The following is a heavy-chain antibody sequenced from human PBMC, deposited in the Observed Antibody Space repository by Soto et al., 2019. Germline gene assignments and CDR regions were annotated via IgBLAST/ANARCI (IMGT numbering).Heavy chain of an antibody. CDR3: ARREVVIGGGIDY. CDR2: MNPNSGNT. Sequence: QVQLVQSGAEVKKPGASVKVSCKASGYTFTSYDINWVRQATGQGLEWMGWMNPNSGNTGYAQKFQGRVTMTRNTSKSPAYMEVGSLRSEDTAVYYCARREVVIGGGIDYWGQGTLVTVSS. J-gene: IGHJ4*02. V-gene: IGHV1-8*01. D-gene: IGHD3-22*01. CDR1: GYTFTSYD.